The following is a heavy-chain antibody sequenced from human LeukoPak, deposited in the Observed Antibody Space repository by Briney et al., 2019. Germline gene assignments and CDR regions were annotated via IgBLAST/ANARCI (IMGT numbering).Heavy chain of an antibody. CDR1: GYTLTDLS. D-gene: IGHD4-17*01. CDR2: LDPADGET. J-gene: IGHJ4*02. Sequence: ASVTVSCKVSGYTLTDLSTHWVRQAPGKGLEWMGGLDPADGETIYAQKFQGRVTMTEDTSTDTAYMELNSLRSEDTAVYYCATHRTTVITGLVYWGQGTLVSASS. CDR3: ATHRTTVITGLVY. V-gene: IGHV1-24*01.